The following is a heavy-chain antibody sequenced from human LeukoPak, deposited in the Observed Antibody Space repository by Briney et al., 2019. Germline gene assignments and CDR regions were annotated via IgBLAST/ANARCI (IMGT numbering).Heavy chain of an antibody. CDR3: AREISLRWTDFWSGYYAHYHFVY. J-gene: IGHJ4*02. D-gene: IGHD3-3*01. CDR2: INHSGST. V-gene: IGHV4-34*01. Sequence: KPSETLSLTCAVYGGSFSGYYWSWIRQPPGKGLEWIGEINHSGSTNYNPSLKSRVTISVDTSKNQFSLKLSSVTAADTAVYYCAREISLRWTDFWSGYYAHYHFVYWGQGTLVTVSS. CDR1: GGSFSGYY.